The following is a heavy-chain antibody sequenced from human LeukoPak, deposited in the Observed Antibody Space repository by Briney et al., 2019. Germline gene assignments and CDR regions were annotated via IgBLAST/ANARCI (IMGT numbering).Heavy chain of an antibody. CDR1: GYTFTSYG. J-gene: IGHJ6*03. CDR2: ISAYNGNT. V-gene: IGHV1-18*01. Sequence: ASVKVSCKASGYTFTSYGISWVRQAPGQGLEWMGWISAYNGNTNYAQKLQGRVTMTTDTSTSTAYMELRSLRSDDTAVYYCARPGYYDFWSGLYYYYMDVWGKGTTLTVSS. D-gene: IGHD3-3*01. CDR3: ARPGYYDFWSGLYYYYMDV.